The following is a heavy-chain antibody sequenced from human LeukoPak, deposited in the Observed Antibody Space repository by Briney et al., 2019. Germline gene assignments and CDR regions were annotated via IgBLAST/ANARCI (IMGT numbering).Heavy chain of an antibody. CDR3: AKDRQAGYYYYYYMDV. V-gene: IGHV3-23*01. CDR1: GFTFSSYA. CDR2: ISGSGGST. Sequence: GGSLRLSCAASGFTFSSYAMSWVHQAPGKGLEWVSAISGSGGSTYYADSVKGRFTISRDNSKNTLYLQMNSLRAEDTAVYYCAKDRQAGYYYYYYMDVWGKGTTVTVSS. J-gene: IGHJ6*03.